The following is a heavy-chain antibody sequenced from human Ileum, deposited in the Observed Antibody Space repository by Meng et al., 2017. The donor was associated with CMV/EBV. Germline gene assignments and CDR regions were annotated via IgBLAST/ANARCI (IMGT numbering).Heavy chain of an antibody. CDR2: IGTSGRPI. CDR3: ARDEETIVMSDALLRGGGIDY. CDR1: GFTFSSYE. Sequence: GGSLRLSCAASGFTFSSYEFNWVRQAPGKGLEWLSFIGTSGRPIYYADSVKGRFTISRDNAKNLLYLQMNSLRAEDTAVYYCARDEETIVMSDALLRGGGIDYWGQGTLVTVSS. V-gene: IGHV3-48*03. D-gene: IGHD2/OR15-2a*01. J-gene: IGHJ4*02.